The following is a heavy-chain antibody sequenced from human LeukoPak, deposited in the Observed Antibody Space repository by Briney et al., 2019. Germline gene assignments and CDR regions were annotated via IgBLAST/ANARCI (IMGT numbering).Heavy chain of an antibody. J-gene: IGHJ3*02. CDR2: IYSSGDT. V-gene: IGHV3-53*01. D-gene: IGHD3-22*01. Sequence: GGSLRLSCAASGFTVSTNYMSWVRQAPGKGLEWVSVIYSSGDTYYADSVKGRFTISRDNSKNMLYLQMNSLRVEDTAAYFCARDRYYYDSRRSEAFDIWGQGTMVTVSS. CDR3: ARDRYYYDSRRSEAFDI. CDR1: GFTVSTNY.